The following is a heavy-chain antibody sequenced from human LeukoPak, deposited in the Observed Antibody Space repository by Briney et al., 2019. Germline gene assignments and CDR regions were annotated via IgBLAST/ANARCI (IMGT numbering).Heavy chain of an antibody. J-gene: IGHJ6*02. D-gene: IGHD2-2*01. V-gene: IGHV3-23*01. Sequence: PGGSLRLSCAASGFTFSSYAMSWVRQAPGKGLEWVSAISGSGGSTYYADSVKGRFTISRDNAKNSLYLHMNSLRAEDTAVYYCVRKVLVPAAPQVYYYYGMDVWGQGTTVTASS. CDR3: VRKVLVPAAPQVYYYYGMDV. CDR2: ISGSGGST. CDR1: GFTFSSYA.